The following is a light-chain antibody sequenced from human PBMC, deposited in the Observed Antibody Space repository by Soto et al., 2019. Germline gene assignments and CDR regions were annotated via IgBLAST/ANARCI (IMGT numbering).Light chain of an antibody. J-gene: IGLJ2*01. CDR3: QSYDNSLRASL. CDR2: NSY. Sequence: QSALTQPPSVSGAPGRKVTISCTGTSSNIGADYHVHWYQHLPGTVPKLLIYNSYVRPSGVPDRFSASKSGTSASLTITGLQADDEADYYCQSYDNSLRASLFGGGTKLTVL. V-gene: IGLV1-40*01. CDR1: SSNIGADYH.